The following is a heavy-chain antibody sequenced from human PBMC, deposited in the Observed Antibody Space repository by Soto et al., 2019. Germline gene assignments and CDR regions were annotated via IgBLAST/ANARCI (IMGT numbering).Heavy chain of an antibody. V-gene: IGHV1-2*02. Sequence: ASVKVSCKASGYTFAGYYMHWVRQAPGQGLEWMGWINPNSGGTNYAQKFQGRVTMTRDTSISTAYMELSRLRSDDTAVYYCARDIYDIHAFASWGQGTRVTVSS. J-gene: IGHJ3*02. CDR3: ARDIYDIHAFAS. D-gene: IGHD3-9*01. CDR1: GYTFAGYY. CDR2: INPNSGGT.